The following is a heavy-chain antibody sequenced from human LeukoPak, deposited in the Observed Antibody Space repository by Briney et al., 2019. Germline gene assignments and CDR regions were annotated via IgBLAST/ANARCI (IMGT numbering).Heavy chain of an antibody. V-gene: IGHV1-18*01. J-gene: IGHJ4*02. CDR2: ISVYNGNT. Sequence: ASVKVSCKASGYTFTSYGISWVRQAPGQGLERMGWISVYNGNTNYAQKLQGRVTMTTDTSTNTAYMEMRSLRSDDTAMYYCARDNYGDYLEVDYWGQGTLVTVSS. D-gene: IGHD4-17*01. CDR1: GYTFTSYG. CDR3: ARDNYGDYLEVDY.